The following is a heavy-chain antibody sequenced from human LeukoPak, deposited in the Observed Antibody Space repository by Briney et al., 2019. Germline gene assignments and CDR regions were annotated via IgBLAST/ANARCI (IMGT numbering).Heavy chain of an antibody. Sequence: GGSLRLSCAASGFTFSSYVMHWVRQAPGKGLEWVAVISYEGSSKYYADSVKGRFTISRDNSKNTLYLQMNTLRAEDTAVYFCARDRNFPRDQFDYWGQGTLVTVSS. D-gene: IGHD4-11*01. CDR1: GFTFSSYV. CDR2: ISYEGSSK. CDR3: ARDRNFPRDQFDY. J-gene: IGHJ4*02. V-gene: IGHV3-30-3*01.